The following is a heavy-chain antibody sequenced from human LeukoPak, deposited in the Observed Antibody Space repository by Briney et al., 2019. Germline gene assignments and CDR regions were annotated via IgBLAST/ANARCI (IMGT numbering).Heavy chain of an antibody. Sequence: ASVKVSCKASGYTFTGYYMHWVRQAPGQGLEWMGWINPNSGGTNYAQKFQGRVTMTRDTSISTAYMELSRLRFDDTAVYYCARVVGYCSSTSCQEFDYWGQRTLVTVSS. J-gene: IGHJ4*02. D-gene: IGHD2-2*01. CDR3: ARVVGYCSSTSCQEFDY. CDR2: INPNSGGT. V-gene: IGHV1-2*02. CDR1: GYTFTGYY.